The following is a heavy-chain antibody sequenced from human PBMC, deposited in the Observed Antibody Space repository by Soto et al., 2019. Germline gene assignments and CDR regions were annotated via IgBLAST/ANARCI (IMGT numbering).Heavy chain of an antibody. Sequence: SLKVSCKASGGTFHNSAISWVRQAPGQGLEWMGGIIPLFGTTNYAQKFQGRVTITADESTSTAYMELSSLRSEDTAFYYCARPRSHYYDRSAERAFDIWGQGTMVTVS. CDR1: GGTFHNSA. J-gene: IGHJ3*02. CDR2: IIPLFGTT. CDR3: ARPRSHYYDRSAERAFDI. D-gene: IGHD3-22*01. V-gene: IGHV1-69*13.